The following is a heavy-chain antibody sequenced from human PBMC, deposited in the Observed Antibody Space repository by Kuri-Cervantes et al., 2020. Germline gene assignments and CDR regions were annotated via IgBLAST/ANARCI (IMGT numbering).Heavy chain of an antibody. CDR2: ISGSGGST. CDR3: AKDKGPYYYYYYMDV. CDR1: GFTFSSYA. V-gene: IGHV3-23*01. Sequence: GESLKISCAASGFTFSSYAMSWVHQAPGKGLEWVSAISGSGGSTYYADSVKGRFTISRDNSKNTLYLQMNSLRAEDTAVYYCAKDKGPYYYYYYMDVWGKGTTVTVSS. J-gene: IGHJ6*03.